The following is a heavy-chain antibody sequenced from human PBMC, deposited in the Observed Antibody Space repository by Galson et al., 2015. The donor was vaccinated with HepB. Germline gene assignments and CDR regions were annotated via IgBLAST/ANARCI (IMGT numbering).Heavy chain of an antibody. CDR1: GGTFSSYA. J-gene: IGHJ5*02. D-gene: IGHD2-2*01. V-gene: IGHV1-69*13. Sequence: SVKVSCKASGGTFSSYAISWVRQAPGQGLEWMGGIIPIFGTANYAQKFQGRVTITADESTSTAYMELSSLRSEDTAVYYCARDSGYCSSTSCLYNWFDPWGQGTLVTVSS. CDR2: IIPIFGTA. CDR3: ARDSGYCSSTSCLYNWFDP.